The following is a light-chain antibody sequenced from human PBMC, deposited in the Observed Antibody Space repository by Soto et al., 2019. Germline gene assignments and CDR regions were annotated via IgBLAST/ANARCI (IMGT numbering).Light chain of an antibody. CDR1: QSVSSSY. V-gene: IGKV3-20*01. J-gene: IGKJ3*01. Sequence: EIVLTQSPGTLSLSPGERATLSCRASQSVSSSYLAWYQQKPGQAPRLLIYGASSRATGIPDRFSGSGSGTDFTLTISRLEPEDFAVYYCQPYGSSTRTFGPGTKVDIK. CDR2: GAS. CDR3: QPYGSSTRT.